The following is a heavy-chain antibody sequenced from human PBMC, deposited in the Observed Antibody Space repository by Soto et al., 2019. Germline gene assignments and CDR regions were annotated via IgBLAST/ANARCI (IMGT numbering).Heavy chain of an antibody. CDR1: GFTFSSYA. CDR2: IIGSGVDT. D-gene: IGHD2-15*01. V-gene: IGHV3-23*01. J-gene: IGHJ4*02. Sequence: GGSLRLSCAASGFTFSSYAMNFVRQSPGKRLEWVSSIIGSGVDTYYADSVKGRFTISRDNSKNTLYLQMNSLRVEDTAVYYCAKGFLGSCSGVRCYSFDYCGEGTPVTVSS. CDR3: AKGFLGSCSGVRCYSFDY.